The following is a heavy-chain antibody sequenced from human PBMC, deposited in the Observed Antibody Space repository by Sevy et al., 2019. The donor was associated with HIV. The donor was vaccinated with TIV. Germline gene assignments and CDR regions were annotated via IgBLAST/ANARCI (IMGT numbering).Heavy chain of an antibody. CDR1: GFTFSNAW. D-gene: IGHD3-3*01. J-gene: IGHJ3*02. Sequence: GGSLRLSCAASGFTFSNAWMSWVRQAPGKGLEWVGRIKSKTDGGTTDYAAPVKGRFTISTDESKNTLYLQMNSLKTEDTAVYYCTTDTGISDYDFWSGRHDTFDNWGQGTMVTVSS. V-gene: IGHV3-15*01. CDR2: IKSKTDGGTT. CDR3: TTDTGISDYDFWSGRHDTFDN.